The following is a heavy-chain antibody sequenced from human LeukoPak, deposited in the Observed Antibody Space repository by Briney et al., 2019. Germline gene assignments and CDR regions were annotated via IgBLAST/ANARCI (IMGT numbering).Heavy chain of an antibody. CDR3: AGGSSGYVSGYQFNWFDP. V-gene: IGHV1-69*06. D-gene: IGHD5-12*01. Sequence: SVKVSCKASGGTFSSYAISWVRQAPGQGLEWMGGIIPIFGTANYAQKFQGRVTITADKSTSTAYMELSSLRSEDTAVYHCAGGSSGYVSGYQFNWFDPWGQGTLVTVSS. J-gene: IGHJ5*02. CDR2: IIPIFGTA. CDR1: GGTFSSYA.